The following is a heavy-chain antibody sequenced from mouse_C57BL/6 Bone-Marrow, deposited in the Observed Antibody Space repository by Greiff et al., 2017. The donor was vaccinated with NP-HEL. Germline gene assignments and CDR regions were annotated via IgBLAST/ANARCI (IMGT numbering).Heavy chain of an antibody. CDR2: INPNNGGT. J-gene: IGHJ2*01. D-gene: IGHD2-2*01. V-gene: IGHV1-22*01. CDR1: GYTFTDYN. CDR3: ARGYGYDEYDFDY. Sequence: VQLQQSGPELVKPGASVKMSCKASGYTFTDYNMHWVKQSHGKSLEWIGYINPNNGGTSYNQKFKGKATLTVNKSSSTAYMELRSLTSEESAVYYCARGYGYDEYDFDYWGQGTTLTVSS.